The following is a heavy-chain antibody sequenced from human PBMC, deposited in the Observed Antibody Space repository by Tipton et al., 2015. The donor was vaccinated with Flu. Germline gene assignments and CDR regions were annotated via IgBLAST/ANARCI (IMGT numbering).Heavy chain of an antibody. V-gene: IGHV3-7*01. D-gene: IGHD2-2*01. CDR1: GFTFSDFY. J-gene: IGHJ1*01. Sequence: SLRLSCAASGFTFSDFYMSWVRQAPGKGLEWVANINQDGSQVYYLDSVRGRFTISRDNAINSVYLQMSSVSAEDMAVYHCARALGASDAHWGQGTLVTVSS. CDR3: ARALGASDAH. CDR2: INQDGSQV.